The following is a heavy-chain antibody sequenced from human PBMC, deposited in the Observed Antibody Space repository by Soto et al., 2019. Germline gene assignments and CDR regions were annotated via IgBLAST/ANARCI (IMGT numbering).Heavy chain of an antibody. D-gene: IGHD6-19*01. Sequence: ASVKVSCKASGYTFTSYAIHWVRQAPGQRLEWMGWINPKSGGTNYAQNFQGRVTLTRDTSITTAYMEVNSLRSDDTAVYYCTKESSSGWSPFDSWGQGTLVTVSS. CDR2: INPKSGGT. V-gene: IGHV1-2*02. J-gene: IGHJ4*02. CDR3: TKESSSGWSPFDS. CDR1: GYTFTSYA.